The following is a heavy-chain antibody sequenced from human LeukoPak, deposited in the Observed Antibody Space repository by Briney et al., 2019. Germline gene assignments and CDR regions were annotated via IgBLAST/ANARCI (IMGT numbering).Heavy chain of an antibody. CDR1: GGSISPYY. CDR2: IYYSGST. V-gene: IGHV4-59*08. J-gene: IGHJ4*02. D-gene: IGHD2-2*01. Sequence: PSETLSLTCSVSGGSISPYYWSWIRQPPGKGLEWIGFIYYSGSTNYSPFLKSRVTMSVDTSKNQFSLRLSSVTAADTAVYYCARSCSSTTCLFDNWGQGTLVTVSS. CDR3: ARSCSSTTCLFDN.